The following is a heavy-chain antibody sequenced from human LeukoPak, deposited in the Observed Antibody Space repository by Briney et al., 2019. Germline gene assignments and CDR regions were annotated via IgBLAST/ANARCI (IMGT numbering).Heavy chain of an antibody. Sequence: GGSLRLSCAASGFTFSSYGMHWVRQAPGKGLEWVAFIRYVGSNKYYADSVKGRFTISRDNSKNTLYLQMNSLRAEDTAVYYCAKVGWLPWGQGTLVTVSS. CDR2: IRYVGSNK. CDR3: AKVGWLP. V-gene: IGHV3-30*02. J-gene: IGHJ5*02. CDR1: GFTFSSYG. D-gene: IGHD3-22*01.